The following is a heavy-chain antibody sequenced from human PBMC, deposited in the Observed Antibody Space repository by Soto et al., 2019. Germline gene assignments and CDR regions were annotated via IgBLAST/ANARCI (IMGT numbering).Heavy chain of an antibody. CDR2: IYSIGST. V-gene: IGHV4-39*01. D-gene: IGHD3-10*01. Sequence: SETLSLTCTVSGGSISSSSYWGWIRQPPGKGLEWIGSIYSIGSTYYNPSLKSRVTISVDTSKNQFSLKLSSVTAADTAVYYCARGFGLLWFGEFNSGYGMDVWGQGTTVTVSS. J-gene: IGHJ6*02. CDR3: ARGFGLLWFGEFNSGYGMDV. CDR1: GGSISSSSY.